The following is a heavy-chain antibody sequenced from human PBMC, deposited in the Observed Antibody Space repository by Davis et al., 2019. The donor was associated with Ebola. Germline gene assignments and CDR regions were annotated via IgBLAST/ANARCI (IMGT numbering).Heavy chain of an antibody. V-gene: IGHV3-7*03. D-gene: IGHD3-3*01. Sequence: GASLKISCAASGFRFSYYWMSWVRPAPGKRLEWVANIKEDGSEKYYVDSVKGRFIISRDNAKNSLLRQMNSLRGEDTAVYYCARERASAYFFEHWGQGTPVTVSS. J-gene: IGHJ4*02. CDR3: ARERASAYFFEH. CDR2: IKEDGSEK. CDR1: GFRFSYYW.